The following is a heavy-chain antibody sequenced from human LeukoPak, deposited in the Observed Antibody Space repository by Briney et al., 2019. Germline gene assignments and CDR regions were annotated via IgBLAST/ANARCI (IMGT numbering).Heavy chain of an antibody. J-gene: IGHJ4*02. D-gene: IGHD2-2*01. CDR3: ARGGYCSSTSCYGDY. Sequence: SETLSLTCAVYGGSFSGYYWSWIRQPPGKGLEWIGEINHSGSTNYNPSLKSRVTISVDTSKNQFSLKLSPVTAADTAVYYCARGGYCSSTSCYGDYWGQGTLVTVSS. V-gene: IGHV4-34*01. CDR1: GGSFSGYY. CDR2: INHSGST.